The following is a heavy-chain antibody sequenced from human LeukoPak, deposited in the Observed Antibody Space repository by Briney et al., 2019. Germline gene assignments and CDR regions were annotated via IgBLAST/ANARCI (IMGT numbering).Heavy chain of an antibody. CDR2: ISGSGSHT. V-gene: IGHV3-11*06. CDR1: GFTFSDYY. J-gene: IGHJ4*02. CDR3: ARDPEALDY. Sequence: GGSLRLSCAASGFTFSDYYMSWIRQAPGKGLEWVSYISGSGSHTTYADSVRGRFTISRDIAKNSLYLQMSSLRDEDTAVYYCARDPEALDYWGQGTLVTVSS.